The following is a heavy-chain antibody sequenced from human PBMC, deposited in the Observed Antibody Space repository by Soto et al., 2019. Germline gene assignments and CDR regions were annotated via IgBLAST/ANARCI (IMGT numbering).Heavy chain of an antibody. D-gene: IGHD2-8*02. CDR2: IKSRADGGTT. V-gene: IGHV3-15*07. CDR1: GFTLSDAW. Sequence: EVQLVESGGGLVKPAGSLRLSCAASGFTLSDAWLNLVRQAPEIGLEWVGRIKSRADGGTTDFAAPVTGRFAISRDESQMKVFLEINSLQLEDRGVYFCTIVSHLTTALVRFDFCGHGTLVTVS. J-gene: IGHJ4*01. CDR3: TIVSHLTTALVRFDF.